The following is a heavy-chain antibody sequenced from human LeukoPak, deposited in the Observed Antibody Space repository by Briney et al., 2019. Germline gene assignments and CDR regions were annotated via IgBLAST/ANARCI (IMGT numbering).Heavy chain of an antibody. V-gene: IGHV4-39*07. D-gene: IGHD3-3*01. CDR3: ARGVIGYDFWSGDNWFDP. Sequence: SETLSLTCTVSGGSISSSSYYWGWIRQPPGKGLEWIGSIYYSGSTYYNPSLKSRVTISVDTSKNQFSLKLSSVTAADTAVYYCARGVIGYDFWSGDNWFDPWGQGTLVTVSS. CDR2: IYYSGST. CDR1: GGSISSSSYY. J-gene: IGHJ5*02.